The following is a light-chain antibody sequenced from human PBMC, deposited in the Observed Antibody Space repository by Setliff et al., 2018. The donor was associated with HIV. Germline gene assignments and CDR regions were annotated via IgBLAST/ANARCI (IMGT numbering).Light chain of an antibody. CDR1: SNDFGSYDY. Sequence: QSALTQPASVSGSPGQSITISCTGTSNDFGSYDYVSWYQHQPGKVPKLTIYEVSNRPSGVSDRFSGSKSGNTASLTISGLQTGDEADYYCSSFTSSSSYVFGTGTKVTV. CDR2: EVS. V-gene: IGLV2-14*01. J-gene: IGLJ1*01. CDR3: SSFTSSSSYV.